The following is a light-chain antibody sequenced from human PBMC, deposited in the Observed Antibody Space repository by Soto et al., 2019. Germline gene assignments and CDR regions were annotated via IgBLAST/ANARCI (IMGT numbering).Light chain of an antibody. CDR3: AAWDESLRGSVI. CDR2: MND. Sequence: QSVLTQAPSASGTPGQRVTISCSGSTSNIGSNYVYWYQQLPGTAPKLLIYMNDQRPSGVRDRFSGSKSGTSASLAISGLRSEDEGDYYGAAWDESLRGSVIFGGGTTLTVL. CDR1: TSNIGSNY. J-gene: IGLJ2*01. V-gene: IGLV1-47*01.